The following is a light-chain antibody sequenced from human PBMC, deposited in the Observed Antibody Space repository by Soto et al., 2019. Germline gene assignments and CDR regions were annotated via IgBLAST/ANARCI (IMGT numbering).Light chain of an antibody. CDR2: GAS. Sequence: EIVLTQSPGTLSLSPGEGATLSCRASQSVSSSYLAWYQQKPGQAPRLLIYGASSRATGIPDRFSGSGSGTDFTLTISRLEPEDFAVYYCQQYGSSHTFGGGTKVEIK. CDR3: QQYGSSHT. CDR1: QSVSSSY. V-gene: IGKV3-20*01. J-gene: IGKJ4*01.